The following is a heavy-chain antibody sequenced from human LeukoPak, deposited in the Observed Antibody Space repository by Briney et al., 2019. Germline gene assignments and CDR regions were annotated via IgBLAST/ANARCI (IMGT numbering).Heavy chain of an antibody. V-gene: IGHV3-48*04. CDR1: GFTFSSYS. J-gene: IGHJ6*03. CDR2: ISSSSSTI. Sequence: PGGSLRLSCAASGFTFSSYSMNWVRQAPGKGLEWVSYISSSSSTIYYADSVKGRFTISRDNAKNSLYLQMNSLRAEDTAVYYCAKANWGGGLWEYYYYYYMDVWGKGTTVTVSS. D-gene: IGHD2-21*01. CDR3: AKANWGGGLWEYYYYYYMDV.